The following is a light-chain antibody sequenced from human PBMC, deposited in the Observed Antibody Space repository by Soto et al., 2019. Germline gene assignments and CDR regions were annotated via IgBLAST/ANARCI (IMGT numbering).Light chain of an antibody. CDR3: QQYNRYSYT. J-gene: IGKJ2*01. V-gene: IGKV1-5*01. Sequence: DIQMTQSPSTLSASVGDRVTITCRASQSISTYLAWYQQKPGKAPKLLIYHASNLESGVPSRFSGSGSGTESTLTISSLQPDDFATYYCQQYNRYSYTFGQGTKLEIK. CDR2: HAS. CDR1: QSISTY.